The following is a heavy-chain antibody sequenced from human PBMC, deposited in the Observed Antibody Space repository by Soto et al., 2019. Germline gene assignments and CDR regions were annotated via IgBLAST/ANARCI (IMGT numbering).Heavy chain of an antibody. J-gene: IGHJ6*02. CDR3: AGYCSSPICPEDHFFGLEV. V-gene: IGHV4-59*01. Sequence: SQTLSLPWNVSGGSIHPYYWCWLRQSPGKKTRWIAHISEGGTTDYNPSLKSLVTISVDTSKKQVSLKLSSVSAADAAIYFCAGYCSSPICPEDHFFGLEVWGQGTTVTVS. CDR2: ISEGGTT. CDR1: GGSIHPYY. D-gene: IGHD2-2*01.